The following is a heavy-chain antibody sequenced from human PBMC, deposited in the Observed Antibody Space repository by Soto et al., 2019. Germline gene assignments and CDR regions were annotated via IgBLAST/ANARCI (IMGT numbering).Heavy chain of an antibody. V-gene: IGHV2-5*02. CDR1: GFSLTTTGVG. Sequence: QITLKESGPTLVKPTQTLTLTCSFSGFSLTTTGVGVGWIRQPPGKALEWLAFIYWDDDKRYSPSLKSRLSITKDTSKNEVVLTMINMDPVDTATYYCARLHYYGSGINYWGQGTLVTVSS. J-gene: IGHJ4*02. CDR2: IYWDDDK. CDR3: ARLHYYGSGINY. D-gene: IGHD3-10*01.